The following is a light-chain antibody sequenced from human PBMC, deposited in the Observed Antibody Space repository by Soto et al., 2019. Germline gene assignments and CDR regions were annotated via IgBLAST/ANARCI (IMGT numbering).Light chain of an antibody. J-gene: IGLJ3*02. CDR1: SSNIGSNV. Sequence: QSVLTQPPSASGTPGQRVTISCSGSSSNIGSNVVHWYQQLPGTAPKLLIYSNNQRPSGVPDRFSGSKSGTSASLAISGLPSEDEADYYCAAWDDSLNGRVVFGGGTKLTVL. V-gene: IGLV1-44*01. CDR2: SNN. CDR3: AAWDDSLNGRVV.